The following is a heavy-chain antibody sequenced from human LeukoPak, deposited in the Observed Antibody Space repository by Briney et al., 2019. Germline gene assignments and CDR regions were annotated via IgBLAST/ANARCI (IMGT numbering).Heavy chain of an antibody. Sequence: GGSLRLSCAASGFTFSSYSMSWVRQAPGKGLEWVSSISGSSSYIYYADSVRGRFTISRDNAKNSLYLQMNSLRAEDTAVYYCARQDGYSYSYSDYWGQGTLVTVSS. CDR3: ARQDGYSYSYSDY. CDR1: GFTFSSYS. CDR2: ISGSSSYI. J-gene: IGHJ4*02. D-gene: IGHD5-18*01. V-gene: IGHV3-21*01.